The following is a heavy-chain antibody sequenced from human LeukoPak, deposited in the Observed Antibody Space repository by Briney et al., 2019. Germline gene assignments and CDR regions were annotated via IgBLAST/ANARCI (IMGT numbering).Heavy chain of an antibody. Sequence: PSETLSLTCTVSGGSISNYYWSWIRQPAGKGLEWIGRIYTSGSTNYNPSLKSRVTMSVDTSKNQFSLNLNSVTASDTAVYYCARGYDYWGQGTLVAVSS. CDR1: GGSISNYY. CDR3: ARGYDY. V-gene: IGHV4-4*07. CDR2: IYTSGST. J-gene: IGHJ4*02.